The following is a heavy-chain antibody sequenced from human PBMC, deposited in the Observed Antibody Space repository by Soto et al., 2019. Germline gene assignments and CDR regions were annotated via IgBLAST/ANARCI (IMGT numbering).Heavy chain of an antibody. CDR1: GFTFSSYS. D-gene: IGHD2-21*02. Sequence: LRLSCAASGFTFSSYSMNWVRQAPGKGLEWVSYISSSSSTIYYADSVKGRFTISRDNAKNSLYLQMNSLRDEDTAVYYCARTRGDCYSRCYYYYGMDVWGQGTTVTVSS. J-gene: IGHJ6*02. CDR3: ARTRGDCYSRCYYYYGMDV. CDR2: ISSSSSTI. V-gene: IGHV3-48*02.